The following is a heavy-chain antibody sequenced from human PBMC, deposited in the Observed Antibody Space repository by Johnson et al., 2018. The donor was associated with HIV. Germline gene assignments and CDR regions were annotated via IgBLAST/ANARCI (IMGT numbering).Heavy chain of an antibody. CDR1: GFTFSSYA. Sequence: MLLVESGGGEVQPGGSLRLSCAASGFTFSSYAMSWVRQAPGKGLEWVSAISGSGGSTGYADSVKGRFTISRDNAKNSLYLQMNSLRAEDTAVYYCARPQGGAPLAMAFDIWGQGTMVTVSS. CDR3: ARPQGGAPLAMAFDI. J-gene: IGHJ3*02. CDR2: ISGSGGST. V-gene: IGHV3-23*04. D-gene: IGHD3-16*01.